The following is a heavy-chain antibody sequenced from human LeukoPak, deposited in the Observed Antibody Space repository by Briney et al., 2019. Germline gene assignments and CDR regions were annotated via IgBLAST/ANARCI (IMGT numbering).Heavy chain of an antibody. D-gene: IGHD3-22*01. CDR2: IYTSGST. CDR3: ARASKDYYDSSGYIGY. V-gene: IGHV4-61*02. J-gene: IGHJ4*02. Sequence: SETLSLTCTVSGGSISIGSYYWSWIRHPAGKGQEWIGRIYTSGSTNYNPSLKSRVTISVDTSKNQFSLKLSSVTAADTAVYYCARASKDYYDSSGYIGYWGQGTLVTVSS. CDR1: GGSISIGSYY.